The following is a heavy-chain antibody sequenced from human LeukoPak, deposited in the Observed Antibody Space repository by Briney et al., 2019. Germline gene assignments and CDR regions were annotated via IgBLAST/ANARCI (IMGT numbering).Heavy chain of an antibody. D-gene: IGHD1-14*01. V-gene: IGHV3-7*05. CDR2: IKQDGSEK. Sequence: GGSLRLSCAASGFTFSTYWMSWVRQAPGKGVEWVANIKQDGSEKYYVDSVKGRFTISRDNAKHSLYLQMNSLRAEDTAVYYCARQYNSPNWFDPWGQGSLVTVSS. CDR3: ARQYNSPNWFDP. CDR1: GFTFSTYW. J-gene: IGHJ5*02.